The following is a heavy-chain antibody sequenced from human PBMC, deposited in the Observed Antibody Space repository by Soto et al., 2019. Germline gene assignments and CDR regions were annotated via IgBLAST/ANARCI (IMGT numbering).Heavy chain of an antibody. D-gene: IGHD3-16*01. J-gene: IGHJ4*02. CDR2: ISATGGGT. CDR1: GFKFSNYA. CDR3: AKDRRAGGTSAFYFDF. V-gene: IGHV3-23*01. Sequence: GGSLRLSCAASGFKFSNYAMSWVRQAPGKGLEWVSLISATGGGTYYADSVKGRFTISRDNSHNTLYLQVHSLTAEDTAVYYCAKDRRAGGTSAFYFDFWGQGAQVTVSP.